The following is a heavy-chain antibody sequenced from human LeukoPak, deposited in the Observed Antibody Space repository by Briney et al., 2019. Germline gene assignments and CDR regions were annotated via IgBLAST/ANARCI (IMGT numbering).Heavy chain of an antibody. V-gene: IGHV1-2*02. CDR2: INPNSGGT. D-gene: IGHD3-16*02. CDR3: ARADDYVWGSYRLVDY. CDR1: GYTFTGYY. Sequence: ASVKVSCKASGYTFTGYYMHWVRQAPGQGLEWMGWINPNSGGTNYAQKFQGGVTMTRDTSISTAYMELSRLRSDDTAVYYCARADDYVWGSYRLVDYWGQGTLVTVSS. J-gene: IGHJ4*02.